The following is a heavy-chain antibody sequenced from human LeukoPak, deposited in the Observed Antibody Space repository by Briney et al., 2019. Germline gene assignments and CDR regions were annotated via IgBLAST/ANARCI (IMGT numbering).Heavy chain of an antibody. CDR3: ARQLGGWLQYVDY. CDR1: GFTFSTYW. J-gene: IGHJ4*01. Sequence: GGSLRLSCAASGFTFSTYWMSWVRQAPGKGLEWVANIKQDGSEKYYVDSVKGRFTISRDNAKNSLYLQMNSLRAEDTAVYYCARQLGGWLQYVDYWGHGTLVTVSS. D-gene: IGHD5-24*01. CDR2: IKQDGSEK. V-gene: IGHV3-7*01.